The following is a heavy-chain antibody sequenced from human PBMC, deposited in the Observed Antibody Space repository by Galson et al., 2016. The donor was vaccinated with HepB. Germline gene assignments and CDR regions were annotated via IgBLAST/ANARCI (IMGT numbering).Heavy chain of an antibody. D-gene: IGHD6-13*01. CDR3: ARIARGSSYTLGYFDL. Sequence: SLRLSCAVSGFTFRSYDMSWVRQSTGKGLEWVAAIGTLHDSFFPDSVQGRFSISRENVKNSLYLQLNRLRAGDTAVYYCARIARGSSYTLGYFDLWGRGTLVTVSS. CDR2: IGTLHDS. V-gene: IGHV3-13*04. CDR1: GFTFRSYD. J-gene: IGHJ2*01.